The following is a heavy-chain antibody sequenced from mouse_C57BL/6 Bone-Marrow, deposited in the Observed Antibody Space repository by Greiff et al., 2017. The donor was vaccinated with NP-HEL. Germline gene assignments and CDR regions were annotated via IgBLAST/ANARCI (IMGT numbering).Heavy chain of an antibody. J-gene: IGHJ3*01. Sequence: QVQLKESGAELARPGASVKMSCKASGYTFTSYTMHWVKQRPGQGLEWIGYINPSSGYTKYNQKFKDKATLTADKSSSTAYMQLSSLTSEDSAVYYCARDNDGAWFAYWGQGTLVTVSA. D-gene: IGHD2-4*01. V-gene: IGHV1-4*01. CDR2: INPSSGYT. CDR1: GYTFTSYT. CDR3: ARDNDGAWFAY.